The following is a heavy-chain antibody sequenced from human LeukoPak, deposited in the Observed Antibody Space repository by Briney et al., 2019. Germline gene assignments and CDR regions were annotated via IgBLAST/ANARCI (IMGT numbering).Heavy chain of an antibody. Sequence: SETLSLTCTVSGGSIMSYYWSWIRQPARKGLEWIGRIYSSGSTNSNPSLKSRVTMSVDTSKNQFSLKLSSVTAADTAVYYCARDGGQSWNFDYWGQGTLVTVSS. CDR2: IYSSGST. D-gene: IGHD6-13*01. J-gene: IGHJ4*02. CDR1: GGSIMSYY. CDR3: ARDGGQSWNFDY. V-gene: IGHV4-4*07.